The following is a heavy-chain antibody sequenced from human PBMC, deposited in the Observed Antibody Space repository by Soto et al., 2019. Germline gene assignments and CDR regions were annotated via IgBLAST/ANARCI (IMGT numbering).Heavy chain of an antibody. Sequence: EVQLVESGGGLVKPGGSLRLSCAASGFTFSSYSMNWVRQAPGKGLEWVSSISSSSSYIYYADSVKGRFTISRDNAKNSLYLQMNSLRAEDTAVYYWARVGGGDYAGGGYWGQGTLVTVSS. CDR3: ARVGGGDYAGGGY. CDR2: ISSSSSYI. V-gene: IGHV3-21*01. J-gene: IGHJ4*02. CDR1: GFTFSSYS. D-gene: IGHD4-17*01.